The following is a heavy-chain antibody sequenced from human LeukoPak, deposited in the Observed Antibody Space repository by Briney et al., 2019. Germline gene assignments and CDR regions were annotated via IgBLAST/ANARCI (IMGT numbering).Heavy chain of an antibody. D-gene: IGHD3-3*01. Sequence: SETLSLTCAVYGGSFSGYYWSWIRQPPGKGLEWIGEINHSGSTNYNPSLKSRVTISVDTSKNQFSLKLSSVTAVDTAVYYCARGSTRFLEWLPHLDYWGQGTLVTVSS. CDR1: GGSFSGYY. CDR2: INHSGST. V-gene: IGHV4-34*01. J-gene: IGHJ4*02. CDR3: ARGSTRFLEWLPHLDY.